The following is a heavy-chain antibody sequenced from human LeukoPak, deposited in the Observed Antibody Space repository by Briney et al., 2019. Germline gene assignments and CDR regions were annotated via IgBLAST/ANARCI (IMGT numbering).Heavy chain of an antibody. CDR3: AKDGPQLVRGKFDY. J-gene: IGHJ4*02. D-gene: IGHD6-13*01. V-gene: IGHV3-23*01. Sequence: GGSLRLSCAASGFTFSSYAMNWVRQAPGKGLEWVSAISGGGGSTYYADSVKGRFTISRDSSKNTLYLQMNNLRAEDTAVYYCAKDGPQLVRGKFDYWGQGTLVTVSS. CDR2: ISGGGGST. CDR1: GFTFSSYA.